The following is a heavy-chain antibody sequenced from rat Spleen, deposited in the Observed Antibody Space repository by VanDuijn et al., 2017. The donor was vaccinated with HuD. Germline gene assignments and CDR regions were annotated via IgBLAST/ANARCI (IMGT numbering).Heavy chain of an antibody. D-gene: IGHD1-11*01. CDR1: GFTFSNYY. Sequence: EVQLVESGGGLVQPGRSMKLSCVASGFTFSNYYMAWVRQAPTKGLEWVASITTGGGNTYYRHSVRGRFTISRDNAKTTLYLQMDSLRSEDTATYYCAIHGGLRNWFDSWGQGTLVTVSS. CDR2: ITTGGGNT. CDR3: AIHGGLRNWFDS. J-gene: IGHJ3*01. V-gene: IGHV5-25*01.